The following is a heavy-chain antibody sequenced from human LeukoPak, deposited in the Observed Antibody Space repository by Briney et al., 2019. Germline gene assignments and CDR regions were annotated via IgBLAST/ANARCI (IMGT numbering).Heavy chain of an antibody. CDR2: IYHSGST. V-gene: IGHV4-38-2*02. D-gene: IGHD6-19*01. CDR1: GYSISSGYY. Sequence: TSGTLSLTCTVSGYSISSGYYWGWIRQPPGKGLEWIGSIYHSGSTYYNPSLKSRVTISVDTSKNQFSLKLSSVTAADTAVYYCARVGWYSSGWYYFDYWGQGTLVTVSS. J-gene: IGHJ4*02. CDR3: ARVGWYSSGWYYFDY.